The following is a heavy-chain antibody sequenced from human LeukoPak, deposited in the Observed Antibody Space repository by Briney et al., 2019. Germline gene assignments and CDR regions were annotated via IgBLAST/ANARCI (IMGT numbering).Heavy chain of an antibody. D-gene: IGHD2-2*01. CDR3: ARTRGQYCTSTSCYGPLDY. CDR1: GFTFSSYS. CDR2: ISSSSSYI. V-gene: IGHV3-21*01. Sequence: PGGSLRLSCAASGFTFSSYSMNWVRQAPGKGLEWVSSISSSSSYIYYADSVKGRFTISRDNAKNSLYLQMNSLRAEDTAVYYCARTRGQYCTSTSCYGPLDYWGQGTLVTVSS. J-gene: IGHJ4*02.